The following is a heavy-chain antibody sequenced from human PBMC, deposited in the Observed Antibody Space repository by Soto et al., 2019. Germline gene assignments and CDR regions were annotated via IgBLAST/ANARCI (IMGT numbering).Heavy chain of an antibody. CDR3: ARSSPRGSQDLDYYYYGMDV. CDR1: GYTFTGYY. Sequence: QVQLVQSGAEVKKPGASVKVSCKASGYTFTGYYMHWVRQAPGQGLEWMGWINPNSGGTNYAQKFQGWFTMTRDTSISTAYMELSRLRSDDTAVYYCARSSPRGSQDLDYYYYGMDVWGQGTTVTVSS. D-gene: IGHD1-26*01. V-gene: IGHV1-2*04. CDR2: INPNSGGT. J-gene: IGHJ6*02.